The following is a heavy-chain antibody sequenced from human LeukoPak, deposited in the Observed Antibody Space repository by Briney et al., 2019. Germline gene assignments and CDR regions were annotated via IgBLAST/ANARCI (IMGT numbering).Heavy chain of an antibody. D-gene: IGHD1-1*01. V-gene: IGHV3-64D*09. CDR1: GFTFSAYA. CDR2: ISSNGGSS. CDR3: VKITSVTGGDC. J-gene: IGHJ4*02. Sequence: GGSLRLSCSAPGFTFSAYAMYWVRQAPGKGLGYVSGISSNGGSSFYADSVKGRFTISRDNSKNTLYPQMSSLRAEDTAVYYCVKITSVTGGDCWGQGTRLTVSS.